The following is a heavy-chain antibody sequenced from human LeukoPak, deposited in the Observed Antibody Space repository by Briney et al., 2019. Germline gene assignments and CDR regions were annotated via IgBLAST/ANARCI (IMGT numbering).Heavy chain of an antibody. Sequence: GGSLRLSCAASGFTFSSYTMHWVRQAPGKGLEWVAVISYDGSNKYYADSVTGRFTISRENSKNTLYLQMISLRTEDTAVYYCARVRGWKYFDYWGQGTLVTVSS. CDR3: ARVRGWKYFDY. V-gene: IGHV3-30*04. D-gene: IGHD1-1*01. J-gene: IGHJ4*02. CDR2: ISYDGSNK. CDR1: GFTFSSYT.